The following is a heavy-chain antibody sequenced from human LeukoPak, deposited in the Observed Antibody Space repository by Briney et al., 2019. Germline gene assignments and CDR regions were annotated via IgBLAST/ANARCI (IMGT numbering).Heavy chain of an antibody. Sequence: SGPALVKPTQTLTLTCTFSGFSLSTRGMRVRWIRQPPVKALEWLARIDWDDDKFYSTSLKTRLTISKDTSKNQVVLTMTNMDPVNTATYYCARIAVAGTVDYWGQGTLVTVSS. CDR1: GFSLSTRGMR. CDR2: IDWDDDK. CDR3: ARIAVAGTVDY. V-gene: IGHV2-70*04. J-gene: IGHJ4*02. D-gene: IGHD6-19*01.